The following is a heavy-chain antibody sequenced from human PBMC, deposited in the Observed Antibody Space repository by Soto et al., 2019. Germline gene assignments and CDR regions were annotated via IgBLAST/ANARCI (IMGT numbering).Heavy chain of an antibody. D-gene: IGHD3-10*01. CDR3: ARSGRSLDY. Sequence: WIRQSPGKGLEWIGYIYYRGSTNYNPSLKSRVTISVDTSKNQFSLKLNSVTAADTAVYYRARSGRSLDYWGQGTLVTVSA. J-gene: IGHJ4*02. CDR2: IYYRGST. V-gene: IGHV4-59*01.